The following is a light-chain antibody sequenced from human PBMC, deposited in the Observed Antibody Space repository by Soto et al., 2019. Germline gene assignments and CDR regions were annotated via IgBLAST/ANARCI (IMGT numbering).Light chain of an antibody. CDR1: QSISGW. Sequence: DIPVTQSPSTLSASLGDRVTITWRASQSISGWLAWYKQKPGKAPNLLIYDASSLESGVPSRFRGSGSGTEFTLTISSLQPDDFETYYCQQANSFPITFGQGTRLEIK. J-gene: IGKJ5*01. CDR3: QQANSFPIT. V-gene: IGKV1-5*01. CDR2: DAS.